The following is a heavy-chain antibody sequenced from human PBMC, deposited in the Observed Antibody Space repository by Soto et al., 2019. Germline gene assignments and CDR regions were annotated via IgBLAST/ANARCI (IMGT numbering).Heavy chain of an antibody. J-gene: IGHJ3*02. D-gene: IGHD3-22*01. CDR3: ARDRYDSSGYYYLSNAFDI. CDR2: IYYSGST. CDR1: GGSISSSRYY. V-gene: IGHV4-39*07. Sequence: SDTLSLTCTVSGGSISSSRYYWGWIRQPPGKGLEWIGYIYYSGSTYYNPSHKSRVTISVDTSKNQFSLKLSSVTAADTAVYYCARDRYDSSGYYYLSNAFDIWGQGTMVTVSS.